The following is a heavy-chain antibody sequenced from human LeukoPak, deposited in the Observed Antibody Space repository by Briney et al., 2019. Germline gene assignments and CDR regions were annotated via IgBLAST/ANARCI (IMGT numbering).Heavy chain of an antibody. CDR3: SRGSGAFSPFGY. J-gene: IGHJ4*02. V-gene: IGHV4-59*01. CDR2: IHDSGST. CDR1: GGSIGSYY. Sequence: PSETLSLTCAVSGGSIGSYYWSWIRQPQGKGLEWIGYIHDSGSTKYNPSLKSRVTMSVDTSRNHLSLKLTSVTAADTAVYYCSRGSGAFSPFGYWGQGTLVTVSS. D-gene: IGHD1-26*01.